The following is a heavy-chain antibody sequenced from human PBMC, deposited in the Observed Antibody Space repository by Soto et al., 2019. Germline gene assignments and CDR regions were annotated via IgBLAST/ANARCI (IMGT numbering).Heavy chain of an antibody. Sequence: SETLSLXCTVSGVSISSSSYYWGWIRQPPGKGLEWIGSIYYSGSTYCNPSLKSRVTISVDTSKNQFSLKLSSVTAADTAVYYCARHRREQLVHWFDPWGQGTLVTVSS. CDR2: IYYSGST. J-gene: IGHJ5*02. D-gene: IGHD6-13*01. CDR3: ARHRREQLVHWFDP. V-gene: IGHV4-39*01. CDR1: GVSISSSSYY.